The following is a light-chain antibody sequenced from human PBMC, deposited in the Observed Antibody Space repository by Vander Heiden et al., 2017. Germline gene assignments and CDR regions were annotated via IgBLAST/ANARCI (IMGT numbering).Light chain of an antibody. CDR2: SNN. CDR3: AAWDDSLNGPV. J-gene: IGLJ2*01. Sequence: QSVLTKPPSASGTPGQRVTISCSGGSYNLGSYTVSWYQQLPGTAPKLLIYSNNHRPSGCPDRFSAAKSGTSASLAISGLQSEDEADYYCAAWDDSLNGPVFGGGTKLTVL. CDR1: SYNLGSYT. V-gene: IGLV1-44*01.